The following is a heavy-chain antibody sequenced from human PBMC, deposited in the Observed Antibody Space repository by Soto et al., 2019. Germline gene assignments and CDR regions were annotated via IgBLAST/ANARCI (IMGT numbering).Heavy chain of an antibody. D-gene: IGHD3-22*01. CDR3: AKDPFPDSSGYYSDY. V-gene: IGHV3-33*06. Sequence: PGGSLRLSCAASGFTFSSYGMHWVRQAPGKGLEWVAVIWYDGSNKYYADSVKGRFTISRDNSKNTLYLQMNSLRAEDTAVYYCAKDPFPDSSGYYSDYWGQGTLVTVSS. CDR2: IWYDGSNK. CDR1: GFTFSSYG. J-gene: IGHJ4*02.